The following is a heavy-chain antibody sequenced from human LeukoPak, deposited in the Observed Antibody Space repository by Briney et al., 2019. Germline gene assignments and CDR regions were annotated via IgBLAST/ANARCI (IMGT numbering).Heavy chain of an antibody. V-gene: IGHV1-3*01. CDR2: INAGNGDA. Sequence: AASVKVSCKASGGTFSSYAISWVRQAPGRSLEWMGRINAGNGDAKYSQNFHDRITITRDTSASTVYMELTSLRSEDTAVYYCGKSAPSGFDPWGQGTLVTVSS. J-gene: IGHJ5*02. CDR3: GKSAPSGFDP. CDR1: GGTFSSYA.